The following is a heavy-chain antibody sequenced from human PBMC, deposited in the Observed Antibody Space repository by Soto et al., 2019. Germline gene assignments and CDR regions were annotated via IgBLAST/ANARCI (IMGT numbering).Heavy chain of an antibody. D-gene: IGHD6-25*01. J-gene: IGHJ4*02. CDR1: GFTFNTYW. V-gene: IGHV3-7*01. Sequence: PGGSLRLSCVASGFTFNTYWMSWVRQAPGKGLEWVANIKEDGSDKYYVDYVKGRFTISRDNAKNLLYLQMNSLGAGDTAMYYCARFTRGSSGDYWGQGTLVTVSS. CDR3: ARFTRGSSGDY. CDR2: IKEDGSDK.